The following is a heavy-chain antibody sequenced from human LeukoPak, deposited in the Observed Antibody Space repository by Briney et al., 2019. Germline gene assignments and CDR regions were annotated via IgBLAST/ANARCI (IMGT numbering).Heavy chain of an antibody. CDR1: GFTFSNHW. J-gene: IGHJ4*02. V-gene: IGHV3-7*01. Sequence: GGSLRLSCAASGFTFSNHWMSWVRQAPGKGLEWVANIKPAGSEKYYVDSVKGRFTISRDNAKNSLYLQMNSLRAEDTAIYYCARSLLGQWLVRRAVDYWCQGTLVTVSS. CDR2: IKPAGSEK. D-gene: IGHD6-19*01. CDR3: ARSLLGQWLVRRAVDY.